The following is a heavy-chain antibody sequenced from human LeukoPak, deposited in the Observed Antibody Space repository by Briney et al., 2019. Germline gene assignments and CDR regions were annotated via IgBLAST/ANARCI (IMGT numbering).Heavy chain of an antibody. CDR3: AKDLGYNSNWYYFDY. D-gene: IGHD6-13*01. J-gene: IGHJ4*02. CDR1: GFTFSSYG. V-gene: IGHV3-30*02. Sequence: GGSLRLSCAASGFTFSSYGMHWVRQAPGKGLEWVAFIRFDGSNKYYADSVKGRFTISRDNSKNTLYLQMHSLRAEDAAVYYCAKDLGYNSNWYYFDYWGQGTLVTVSS. CDR2: IRFDGSNK.